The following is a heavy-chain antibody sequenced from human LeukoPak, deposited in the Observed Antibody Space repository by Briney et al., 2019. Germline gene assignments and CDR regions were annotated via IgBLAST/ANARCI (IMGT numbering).Heavy chain of an antibody. D-gene: IGHD6-13*01. CDR1: GYTFTSYD. J-gene: IGHJ4*02. Sequence: GASVKVSCKASGYTFTSYDINWVRQATGQGLEWMGWMNPNSGNTGYAQKFQGRVTITRNTSISTAYMELSSLRSEDTAVYYCARGWGSSWPFDYWGQGTLVTVSS. CDR2: MNPNSGNT. CDR3: ARGWGSSWPFDY. V-gene: IGHV1-8*03.